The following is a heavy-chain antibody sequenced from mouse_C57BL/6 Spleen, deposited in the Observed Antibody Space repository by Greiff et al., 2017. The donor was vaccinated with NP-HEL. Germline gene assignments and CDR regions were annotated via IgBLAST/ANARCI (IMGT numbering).Heavy chain of an antibody. CDR2: INPYNGDT. CDR1: GYSFTGYF. D-gene: IGHD2-4*01. Sequence: VQLQQSGPELVKPGDSVKISCKASGYSFTGYFMNWVMQSHGKSLEWIGRINPYNGDTFYNQKFKGKATLTVDKSSSTAHMELRSLTSEDSAVYYCARSGGLRDYYAMDYWGQGTSVTVSS. CDR3: ARSGGLRDYYAMDY. J-gene: IGHJ4*01. V-gene: IGHV1-20*01.